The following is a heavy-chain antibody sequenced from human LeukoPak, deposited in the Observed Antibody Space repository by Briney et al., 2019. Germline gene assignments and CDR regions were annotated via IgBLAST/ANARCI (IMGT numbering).Heavy chain of an antibody. D-gene: IGHD3-9*01. Sequence: EAGGSLRLSCAASGFTFSSYGMHWVRQAPGKGLEWVAFIRYDGSNKYYEDSVKGRFTISRDNSKNTLYLQMNSLRAEDTAVYYCAKEENDYDILTGYYNWFDPWGQGTLVTVSS. CDR3: AKEENDYDILTGYYNWFDP. V-gene: IGHV3-30*02. J-gene: IGHJ5*02. CDR1: GFTFSSYG. CDR2: IRYDGSNK.